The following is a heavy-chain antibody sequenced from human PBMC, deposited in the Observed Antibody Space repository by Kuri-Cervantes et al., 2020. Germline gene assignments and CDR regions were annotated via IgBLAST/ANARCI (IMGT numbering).Heavy chain of an antibody. J-gene: IGHJ4*02. Sequence: ETLSLTCAASGFTFDDYAMHWVRQATGKGLEWVSAIGTAGDTYYPGSVKGRFTISRENAKNSLYLQMNSLRAGDTAVYYCTTDWNYDILTGAKDPYFDYWGQGTLVTVSS. CDR2: IGTAGDT. V-gene: IGHV3-13*01. CDR3: TTDWNYDILTGAKDPYFDY. D-gene: IGHD3-9*01. CDR1: GFTFDDYA.